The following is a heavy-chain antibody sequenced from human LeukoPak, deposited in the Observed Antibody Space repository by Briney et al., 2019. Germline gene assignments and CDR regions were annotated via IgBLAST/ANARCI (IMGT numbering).Heavy chain of an antibody. D-gene: IGHD3-16*01. CDR1: GGSFSGYY. Sequence: SETLSLTCAVYGGSFSGYYWSWIRQPPGKGLEWIGEINHSGSTNYNPSLKSRVTISVDRSKNQFSLKLSSVTAADTAVYYCARAFRARAFDYWGQGTLVTVSS. CDR3: ARAFRARAFDY. V-gene: IGHV4-34*01. CDR2: INHSGST. J-gene: IGHJ4*02.